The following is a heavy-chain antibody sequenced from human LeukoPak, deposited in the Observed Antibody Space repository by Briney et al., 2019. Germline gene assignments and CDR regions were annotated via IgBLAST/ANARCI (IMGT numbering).Heavy chain of an antibody. D-gene: IGHD3-10*01. J-gene: IGHJ4*02. V-gene: IGHV1-69*02. CDR3: ATNYFGPFDY. Sequence: FQGRVTITADKSTSTAYMELSSLRSEDTAVYYCATNYFGPFDYWGQGTLVTVSS.